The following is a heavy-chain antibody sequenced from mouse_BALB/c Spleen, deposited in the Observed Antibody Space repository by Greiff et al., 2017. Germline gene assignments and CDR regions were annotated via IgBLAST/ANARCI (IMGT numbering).Heavy chain of an antibody. CDR3: ARLRYGAYYYAMDY. D-gene: IGHD2-14*01. V-gene: IGHV5-6*01. CDR1: GFTFSSYG. CDR2: ISSGGSYT. J-gene: IGHJ4*01. Sequence: EVKLVESGGDLVKPGGSLKLSCAASGFTFSSYGMSWVRQTPDKRLEWVATISSGGSYTYYPDSVKGRFTISRDNAKNTLYLQMSSLKSEDTAMYYCARLRYGAYYYAMDYWGQGTSVTVSS.